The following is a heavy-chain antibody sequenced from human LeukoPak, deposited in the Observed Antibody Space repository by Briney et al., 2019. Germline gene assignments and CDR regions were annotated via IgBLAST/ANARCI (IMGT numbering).Heavy chain of an antibody. Sequence: GGSLRLSCAASGFTLSSYAMSWVRQAPGKGLEWVSAISGSGGSTYYADSVKGRFTISRDNSKNTLYLQMNSLRAEDTAVYYCAKVLGDYQVYYYGMDVWGQGTTVTVSS. CDR3: AKVLGDYQVYYYGMDV. CDR1: GFTLSSYA. CDR2: ISGSGGST. J-gene: IGHJ6*02. D-gene: IGHD3-10*01. V-gene: IGHV3-23*01.